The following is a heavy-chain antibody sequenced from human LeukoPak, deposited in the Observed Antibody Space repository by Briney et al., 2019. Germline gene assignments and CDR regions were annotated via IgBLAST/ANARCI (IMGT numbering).Heavy chain of an antibody. CDR2: IIPIFGTA. CDR1: GGTFSSYA. CDR3: AITRPLWQLVRY. Sequence: SVKVSCKASGGTFSSYAISWVRQAPGQGLEWMGGIIPIFGTANYAQKFQGRVTITADESTSTAYMELSSLRAEDTAVYYCAITRPLWQLVRYWGQGTLVTVSS. D-gene: IGHD6-6*01. V-gene: IGHV1-69*13. J-gene: IGHJ4*02.